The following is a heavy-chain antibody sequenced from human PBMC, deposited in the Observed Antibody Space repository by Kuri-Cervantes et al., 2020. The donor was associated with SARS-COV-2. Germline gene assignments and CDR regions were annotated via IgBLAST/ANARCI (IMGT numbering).Heavy chain of an antibody. D-gene: IGHD3-10*01. CDR2: IYYSGST. CDR3: ARERGQICYYGSGSPTDHAFDI. Sequence: SETLSLTCTVSGGSISSYYWSWIRQPPGKGLEWIGYIYYSGSTNYNPSLKSRVTISVDTSKNQFSLKLSSVTAADTAVYYCARERGQICYYGSGSPTDHAFDIWGQGTMVTVSS. CDR1: GGSISSYY. J-gene: IGHJ3*02. V-gene: IGHV4-59*12.